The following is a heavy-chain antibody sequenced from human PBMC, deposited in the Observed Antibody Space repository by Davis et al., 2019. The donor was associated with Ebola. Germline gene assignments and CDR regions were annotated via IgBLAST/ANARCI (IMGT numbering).Heavy chain of an antibody. D-gene: IGHD1-1*01. V-gene: IGHV4-34*01. CDR1: GGSFSGYY. J-gene: IGHJ6*03. Sequence: PSETLSLTCAVYGGSFSGYYWSWIRQPPGKGLEWIGEINHSGSTNYNPSLKSRVTMSVDTSKNQFSLKLSSVTAADTAVYYCARKEGYSYYYMDVWGKGTTVTVSS. CDR2: INHSGST. CDR3: ARKEGYSYYYMDV.